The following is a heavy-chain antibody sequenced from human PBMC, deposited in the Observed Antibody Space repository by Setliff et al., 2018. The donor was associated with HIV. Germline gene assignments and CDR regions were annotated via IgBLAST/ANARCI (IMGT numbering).Heavy chain of an antibody. D-gene: IGHD6-19*01. Sequence: SETLSLTCTVSGGSINSYYWSWIRQPPGKGLEWIGYIYYSGSTYYNPSLKRRATISVDTSKNQFSLKLDSVTAADTAVYYCARDNEQMAVPGAVFGYWGQGTLVTVSS. CDR3: ARDNEQMAVPGAVFGY. CDR1: GGSINSYY. V-gene: IGHV4-59*12. J-gene: IGHJ4*02. CDR2: IYYSGST.